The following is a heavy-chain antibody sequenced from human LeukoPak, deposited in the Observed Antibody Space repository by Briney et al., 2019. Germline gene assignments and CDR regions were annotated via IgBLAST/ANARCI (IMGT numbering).Heavy chain of an antibody. CDR3: TREAPGGPYFDY. D-gene: IGHD2-15*01. J-gene: IGHJ4*02. Sequence: ASVKVSCKASEYTFTDYYIHWVRQAPGQGLEWMGWINPNSDGTVYAQKFQGRVTMTSDRSISTAYMDLSRLQSDDAAVYYCTREAPGGPYFDYWGQGTLVTVSS. CDR2: INPNSDGT. CDR1: EYTFTDYY. V-gene: IGHV1-2*02.